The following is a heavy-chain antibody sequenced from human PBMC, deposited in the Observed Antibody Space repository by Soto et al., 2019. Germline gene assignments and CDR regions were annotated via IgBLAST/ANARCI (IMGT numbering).Heavy chain of an antibody. CDR1: GFTFGNYC. V-gene: IGHV3-7*01. Sequence: GWSLRLSCAASGFTFGNYCMSWVRQAPGKGPEWAANIKQDGSERNYVDSVKGRFTISRDNAENSLYLQMNSLRVEDTGVYYCATVRQIGPWGHGTLATXS. CDR3: ATVRQIGP. CDR2: IKQDGSER. D-gene: IGHD2-21*01. J-gene: IGHJ1*01.